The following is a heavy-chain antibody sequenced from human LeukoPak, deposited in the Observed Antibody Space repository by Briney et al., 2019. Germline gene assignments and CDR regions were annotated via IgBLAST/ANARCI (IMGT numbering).Heavy chain of an antibody. CDR1: GYTFTGYY. J-gene: IGHJ4*02. CDR3: ARDRGVYYGSGSYIDY. CDR2: INPNSGGT. D-gene: IGHD3-10*01. Sequence: ASVKVSCKASGYTFTGYYMHWVRQAPGQGLEWMGWINPNSGGTNYAQKFQGRVTMTRDMSISTAYMELSRLRSDDTAVYYCARDRGVYYGSGSYIDYWGQGTLVTVSS. V-gene: IGHV1-2*02.